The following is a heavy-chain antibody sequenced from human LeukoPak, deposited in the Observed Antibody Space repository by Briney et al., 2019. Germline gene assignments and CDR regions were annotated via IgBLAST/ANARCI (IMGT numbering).Heavy chain of an antibody. J-gene: IGHJ4*02. CDR1: GYTFTSYG. D-gene: IGHD1-26*01. V-gene: IGHV1-18*01. CDR3: ARVLQEWELLRFFDY. Sequence: GASVKVSCKAPGYTFTSYGISWVRQAPGQGLEWMGWISAYNGNTNYAQKLQGRVTMTTDTSTSTAYMELRSLRSDDTAVYYCARVLQEWELLRFFDYWGQGTLVTVSS. CDR2: ISAYNGNT.